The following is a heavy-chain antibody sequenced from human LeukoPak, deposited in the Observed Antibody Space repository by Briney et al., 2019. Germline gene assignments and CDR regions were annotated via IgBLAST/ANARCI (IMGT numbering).Heavy chain of an antibody. J-gene: IGHJ4*02. CDR2: ISNNGGYT. CDR3: AKQLGYCSDGSCYFPY. D-gene: IGHD2-15*01. CDR1: GFTFSSYA. V-gene: IGHV3-23*01. Sequence: GGSLRLSCAASGFTFSSYAMCWVRQAPGKGLEWVSAISNNGGYTYYADSVQGRFTISRDNSKSTLCLQMNSLRAEDTAVYYCAKQLGYCSDGSCYFPYWGQGTLVTVSS.